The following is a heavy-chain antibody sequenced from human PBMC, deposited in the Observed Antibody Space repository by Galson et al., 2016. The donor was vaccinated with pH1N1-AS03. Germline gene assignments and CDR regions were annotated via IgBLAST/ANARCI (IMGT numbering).Heavy chain of an antibody. Sequence: SVKVSCKASGGNFRTHPISWVRQAPGQGLEWMGGIMPVFGPAKYAQKFQGRVTISADESTSTAYMELNNLRPKDTAVYYCATDHYETSDFRGAWDYWGQGTPVTVSS. CDR2: IMPVFGPA. CDR1: GGNFRTHP. V-gene: IGHV1-69*13. CDR3: ATDHYETSDFRGAWDY. J-gene: IGHJ4*02. D-gene: IGHD3-22*01.